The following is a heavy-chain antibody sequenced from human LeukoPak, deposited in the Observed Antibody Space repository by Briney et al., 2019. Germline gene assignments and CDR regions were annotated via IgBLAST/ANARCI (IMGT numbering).Heavy chain of an antibody. V-gene: IGHV4-61*02. CDR2: FYTSGST. CDR1: GGSISSGSYY. Sequence: SETLSLTCTVSGGSISSGSYYWSWIRQPAGKGLEWIGRFYTSGSTNYNPSLKSRVTISVDTSKNQFSLKLSSVTAADTAVYYCARDYYGSGSYYREWGQGTLVTVSS. D-gene: IGHD3-10*01. CDR3: ARDYYGSGSYYRE. J-gene: IGHJ4*02.